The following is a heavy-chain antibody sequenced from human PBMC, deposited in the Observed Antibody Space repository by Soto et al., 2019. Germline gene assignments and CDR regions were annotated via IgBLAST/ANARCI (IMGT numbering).Heavy chain of an antibody. CDR1: GGTFSSYA. Sequence: SVKVSCKASGGTFSSYAISWVRQAPGQGLEWMGGIIPIFGTANYAQKFQGRVTITADESTSTAYMELSSLRSEDTAVYYCARWLATTPEPVDAFDIWGQGTMVTVSS. CDR2: IIPIFGTA. V-gene: IGHV1-69*13. CDR3: ARWLATTPEPVDAFDI. J-gene: IGHJ3*02. D-gene: IGHD1-26*01.